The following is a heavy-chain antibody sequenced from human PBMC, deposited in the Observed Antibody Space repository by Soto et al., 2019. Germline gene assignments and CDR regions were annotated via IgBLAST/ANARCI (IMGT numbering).Heavy chain of an antibody. J-gene: IGHJ5*02. CDR1: GDSISNVGYY. V-gene: IGHV4-31*03. CDR3: AVRYCSGGSCFSES. Sequence: QVQLQESGPGLVKPSQTLSLTCSVSGDSISNVGYYWSWIRQHPGKGLEWIGYISYTGTTYSSPALRSRVTISLDTSKNQFSLKLSAVTAADTAVYYCAVRYCSGGSCFSESWGQGTLVTVSS. CDR2: ISYTGTT. D-gene: IGHD2-15*01.